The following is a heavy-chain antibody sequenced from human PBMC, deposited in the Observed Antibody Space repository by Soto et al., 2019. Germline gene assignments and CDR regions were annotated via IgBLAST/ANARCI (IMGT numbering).Heavy chain of an antibody. Sequence: EVQLLESGGGLVQPRGSLRLSCAASGFSFSSFWMNWVRQAPGKGLEWVAIIKKDGSEKLYVDSVKGRFTISRDNARNSLYLEMNSLRAEDTAVYYCVAGNGWLPDFWGQGTLVTVSS. CDR1: GFSFSSFW. CDR3: VAGNGWLPDF. D-gene: IGHD6-19*01. V-gene: IGHV3-7*01. CDR2: IKKDGSEK. J-gene: IGHJ4*02.